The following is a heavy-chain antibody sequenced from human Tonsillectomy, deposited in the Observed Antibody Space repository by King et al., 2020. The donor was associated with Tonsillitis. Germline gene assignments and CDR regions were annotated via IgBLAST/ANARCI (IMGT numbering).Heavy chain of an antibody. Sequence: VQLVESGGGVVRPGGSLRLSCAASGFNFADYGMSWVRQAPGKGLEWVSGINWNGGHTAYTDSVKGRFTISRDNARNSLYLQMNSLTDEDTAFYYCARDRGLAAEGLFYYWGQGTLITVSS. CDR3: ARDRGLAAEGLFYY. CDR1: GFNFADYG. CDR2: INWNGGHT. V-gene: IGHV3-20*04. D-gene: IGHD3-10*01. J-gene: IGHJ4*02.